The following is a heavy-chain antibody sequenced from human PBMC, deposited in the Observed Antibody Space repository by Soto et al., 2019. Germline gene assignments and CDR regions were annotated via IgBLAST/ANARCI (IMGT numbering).Heavy chain of an antibody. CDR1: GFTFSTYG. D-gene: IGHD5-12*01. CDR2: IWSDGSNK. V-gene: IGHV3-33*01. Sequence: GGSLRLSCAASGFTFSTYGMHWVRQAPGKGLEGVADIWSDGSNKDYRDSVKGRFTISRDNSKNTLYLQMNSLRAEDKAVYYCARGKIFRGGYNYLHVCPRYYYYGMDVWGPGTTVTVSS. J-gene: IGHJ6*02. CDR3: ARGKIFRGGYNYLHVCPRYYYYGMDV.